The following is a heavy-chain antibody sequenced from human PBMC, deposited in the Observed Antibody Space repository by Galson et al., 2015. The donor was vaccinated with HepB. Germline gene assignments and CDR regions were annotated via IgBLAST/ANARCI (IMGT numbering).Heavy chain of an antibody. J-gene: IGHJ4*02. D-gene: IGHD3-3*01. Sequence: SETLSLTCTVSGGSISSSSYYWGWIRQPPGKGLEWIGSIYYSGSTYYNPSLKSRVTISVDTSKNQFSLKLSSVTAADTAVYYCARGGSILRFRARFDYWGQGTLVTVSS. CDR3: ARGGSILRFRARFDY. CDR1: GGSISSSSYY. CDR2: IYYSGST. V-gene: IGHV4-39*07.